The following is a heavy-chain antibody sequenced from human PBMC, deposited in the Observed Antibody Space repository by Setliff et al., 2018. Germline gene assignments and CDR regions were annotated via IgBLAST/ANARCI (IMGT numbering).Heavy chain of an antibody. CDR1: GFTFRTYA. V-gene: IGHV3-23*01. J-gene: IGHJ4*02. Sequence: GGSLRLSCEASGFTFRTYAMTWVRQAPGKGLQWISAISPAGNSIYYADSVRGRFTISRDNSKNTLYLQVNRLRAEDTARYYCTTGGSSWYARFDYWGQGSLVTVSS. CDR2: ISPAGNSI. D-gene: IGHD6-13*01. CDR3: TTGGSSWYARFDY.